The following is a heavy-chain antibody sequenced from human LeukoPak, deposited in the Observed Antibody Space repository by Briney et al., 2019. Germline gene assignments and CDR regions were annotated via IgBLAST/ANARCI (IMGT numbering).Heavy chain of an antibody. CDR1: GFTFTNYW. CDR3: ASSSYSSSSS. D-gene: IGHD6-6*01. Sequence: GGSLRLSCAAYGFTFTNYWMIWVRQAPGKGLEWVANINEDGSEKYYVGSVEGRFTISRDNAKNSVFLQMNSLRADDTAVYYCASSSYSSSSSWGEGTLVTVSS. CDR2: INEDGSEK. V-gene: IGHV3-7*01. J-gene: IGHJ5*02.